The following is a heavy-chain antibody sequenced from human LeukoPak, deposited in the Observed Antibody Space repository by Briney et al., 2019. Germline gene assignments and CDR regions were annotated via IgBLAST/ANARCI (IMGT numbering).Heavy chain of an antibody. J-gene: IGHJ5*02. Sequence: NPSETLSLTCTVSGGSISSYYWSWIRQPAGKGLEWIGRIYTSGSNNYNPSLKSRVTMSLDTSKNQFSLKLSSVTAADTAVYYCVRGPGYSSSWYSLQVDPWGQGTLVTVSS. CDR3: VRGPGYSSSWYSLQVDP. D-gene: IGHD6-13*01. CDR2: IYTSGSN. CDR1: GGSISSYY. V-gene: IGHV4-4*07.